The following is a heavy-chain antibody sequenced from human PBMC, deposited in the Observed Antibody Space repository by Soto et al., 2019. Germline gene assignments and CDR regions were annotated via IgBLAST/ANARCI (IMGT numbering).Heavy chain of an antibody. CDR1: GITFSRCL. Sequence: HPVGSVRLSCGASGITFSRCLMSWVRQAPGKGLEWVASISQDGTDTDYVDSVKGRFAISRDNPKNSLYLQMNSLRADDTAVYYCARDPLSYGDYAQTYWYFDLWGRGTRVTVSS. D-gene: IGHD4-17*01. V-gene: IGHV3-7*01. J-gene: IGHJ2*01. CDR2: ISQDGTDT. CDR3: ARDPLSYGDYAQTYWYFDL.